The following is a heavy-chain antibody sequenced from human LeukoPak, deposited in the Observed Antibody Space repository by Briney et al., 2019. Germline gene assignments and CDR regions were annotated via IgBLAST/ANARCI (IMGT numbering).Heavy chain of an antibody. D-gene: IGHD2-21*01. V-gene: IGHV4-38-2*02. J-gene: IGHJ4*02. CDR3: ARDLGSGGDSDF. CDR1: GYSISSGYH. CDR2: LRHSGSA. Sequence: RSSETLSLTCAVSGYSISSGYHWGWIRQPPGKGLEWVGSLRHSGSASKNPSLKSRVTISIDTSKNQFSLKLSSVTAADTAVYYWARDLGSGGDSDFWGQGILVTVSS.